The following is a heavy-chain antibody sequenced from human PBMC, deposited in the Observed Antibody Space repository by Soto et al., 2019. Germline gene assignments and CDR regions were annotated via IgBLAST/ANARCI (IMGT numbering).Heavy chain of an antibody. CDR1: GFTFSNCG. D-gene: IGHD4-4*01. CDR3: AKFLRPVTGAVDYY. Sequence: QVQLVESGGGVVQPGRSLSLSCAASGFTFSNCGMHWVRQAPGKGLEWVASISYDGNIKYSADSVKGRFTISRDNSKNTLYLQMNMLRRDDTAVYYWAKFLRPVTGAVDYYWCEGTLFIVSS. J-gene: IGHJ4*02. CDR2: ISYDGNIK. V-gene: IGHV3-30*18.